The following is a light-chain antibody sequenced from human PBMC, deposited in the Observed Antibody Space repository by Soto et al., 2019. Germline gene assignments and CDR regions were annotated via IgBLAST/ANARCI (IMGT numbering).Light chain of an antibody. CDR3: QQYNSYST. CDR2: KAS. J-gene: IGKJ1*01. Sequence: DIELTQSPSTLSASVGDRVTLTGRASQSISSWFAWYQQKPGKAPKLLIYKASSLESGVPSRFSGSGSGTEFTLTISSLQPDDFATYYCQQYNSYSTFGQGTKVXIK. CDR1: QSISSW. V-gene: IGKV1-5*03.